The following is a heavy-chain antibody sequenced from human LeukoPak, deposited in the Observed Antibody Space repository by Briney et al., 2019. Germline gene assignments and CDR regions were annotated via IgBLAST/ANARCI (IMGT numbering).Heavy chain of an antibody. J-gene: IGHJ4*02. Sequence: GASVKVSCKASGYTFTSYDINWARQAPGQGLEWMGIIIPSGGSTSYAQKFQGRVTMTRDTSTSTVYMELSSLRSEDTAVYYCAREGADYYDSSGYQYYFDSWGQGTLVTVSS. CDR1: GYTFTSYD. CDR3: AREGADYYDSSGYQYYFDS. V-gene: IGHV1-46*01. D-gene: IGHD3-22*01. CDR2: IIPSGGST.